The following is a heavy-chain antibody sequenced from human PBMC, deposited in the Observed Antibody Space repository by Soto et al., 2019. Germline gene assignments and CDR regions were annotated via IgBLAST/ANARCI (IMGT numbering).Heavy chain of an antibody. CDR1: GFTISGKKY. CDR2: LYDIDGS. CDR3: ATWHEREHAYDV. D-gene: IGHD1-1*01. J-gene: IGHJ3*01. V-gene: IGHV3-53*01. Sequence: DVQLVESGGGLIQPGESLRLSCAAFGFTISGKKYVAWVRQAPGKGPEWVSALYDIDGSFYADSVKGRFTTSRYSSKTTVYLQMNDLRPDGTAVYYCATWHEREHAYDVWGLGTTVTVSS.